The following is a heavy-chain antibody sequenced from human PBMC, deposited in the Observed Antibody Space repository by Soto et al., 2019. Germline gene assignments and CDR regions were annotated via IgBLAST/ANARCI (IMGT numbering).Heavy chain of an antibody. D-gene: IGHD3-3*01. Sequence: QITLKESGPTLVKPTQTLTLTCTFSGFSLSTSGVGVGWIRQPPGKALEWLALIYWDDDKRYSPSLKSRLTITKDTSKNQVVLTMTNMDPVDTATYYCVHTEYDLTVGYYYYYMDVWGKGTTVTVSS. CDR1: GFSLSTSGVG. CDR3: VHTEYDLTVGYYYYYMDV. V-gene: IGHV2-5*02. CDR2: IYWDDDK. J-gene: IGHJ6*03.